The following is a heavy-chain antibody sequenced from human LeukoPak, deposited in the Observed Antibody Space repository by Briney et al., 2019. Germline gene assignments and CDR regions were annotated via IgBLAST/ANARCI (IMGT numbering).Heavy chain of an antibody. V-gene: IGHV4-39*01. J-gene: IGHJ4*02. CDR1: GGSISSRSYY. D-gene: IGHD1-7*01. Sequence: SETLSLTCTVSGGSISSRSYYWGWIRQPPGKGLEWIGSIYYSGSTYYNPSLKSRVTISVDTSKNQFSLKLNSVTAADTAVYYCARHEWNSGFDYWGQGTLVTVSS. CDR3: ARHEWNSGFDY. CDR2: IYYSGST.